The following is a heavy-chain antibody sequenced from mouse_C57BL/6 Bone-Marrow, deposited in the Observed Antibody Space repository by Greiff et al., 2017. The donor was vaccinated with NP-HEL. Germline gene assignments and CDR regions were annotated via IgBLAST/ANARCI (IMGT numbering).Heavy chain of an antibody. CDR3: ARSPLYGSSHYAMDY. V-gene: IGHV1-81*01. Sequence: QVQLKESGAELARPGASVKLSCKASGYTFTSSGISWVKQRTGQGLEWIGEIYPRSGNTYYNEKFKGKATLTADKSSSTAYMELRSLTSEDSAVYFCARSPLYGSSHYAMDYWGQGTSVTVSS. J-gene: IGHJ4*01. CDR2: IYPRSGNT. D-gene: IGHD1-1*01. CDR1: GYTFTSSG.